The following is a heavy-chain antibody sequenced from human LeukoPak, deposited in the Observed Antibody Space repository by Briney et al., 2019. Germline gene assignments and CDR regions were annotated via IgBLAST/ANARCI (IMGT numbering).Heavy chain of an antibody. Sequence: GGSLRLSCAASGFTFDDYAMHWVRHAPGKGLEWVSLISGDGGSTYYADSVKGRFTISRDNSKNSLYLQMNSLRTEDTALYYGVKDMGDCSGGSSYSAFDNWGQGTLVAVPS. CDR3: VKDMGDCSGGSSYSAFDN. CDR1: GFTFDDYA. V-gene: IGHV3-43*02. J-gene: IGHJ4*02. D-gene: IGHD2-15*01. CDR2: ISGDGGST.